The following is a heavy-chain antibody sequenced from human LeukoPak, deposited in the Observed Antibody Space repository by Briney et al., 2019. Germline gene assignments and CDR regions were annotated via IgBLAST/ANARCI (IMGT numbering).Heavy chain of an antibody. CDR1: GGSITSYY. D-gene: IGHD3-3*01. Sequence: PSETLSLTCTVSGGSITSYYWSWMRQPPGKGLEWIGYIYYSGSTNYNPSLKSRVTISLDTSKNQFSLKLSSVTAADTAVYYCARYRDFWSGYYYYYYGMDVWGQGTTVTVSS. V-gene: IGHV4-59*01. CDR2: IYYSGST. CDR3: ARYRDFWSGYYYYYYGMDV. J-gene: IGHJ6*02.